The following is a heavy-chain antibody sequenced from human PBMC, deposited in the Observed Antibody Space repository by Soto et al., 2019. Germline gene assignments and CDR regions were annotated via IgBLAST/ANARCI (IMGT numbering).Heavy chain of an antibody. CDR1: GGSISSSSYY. CDR2: IYYSGST. CDR3: ARRVTIFGVVTEYNWFDP. Sequence: SETLSLTCTVSGGSISSSSYYWGWIRQPPGKGLEWIGSIYYSGSTYYNPSLKSRVTISVDTSKNQFSLKLSSVTAADTAVYYCARRVTIFGVVTEYNWFDPWGQGTLVTVSS. D-gene: IGHD3-3*01. J-gene: IGHJ5*02. V-gene: IGHV4-39*01.